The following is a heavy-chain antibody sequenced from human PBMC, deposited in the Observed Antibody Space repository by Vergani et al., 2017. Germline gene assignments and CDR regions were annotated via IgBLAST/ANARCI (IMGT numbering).Heavy chain of an antibody. Sequence: QVQLQESGPGLVKPSQTLSLTCTVSGGSISSYYWSWIRQPPGKGLEWIGYIYYSGSTNYNPSLKSRVTISVDTSKNQFSLKLSSVTAADTAVYYCARESPYYYGSGLYWGQGTLVTVSS. CDR1: GGSISSYY. CDR3: ARESPYYYGSGLY. J-gene: IGHJ4*02. V-gene: IGHV4-59*01. CDR2: IYYSGST. D-gene: IGHD3-10*01.